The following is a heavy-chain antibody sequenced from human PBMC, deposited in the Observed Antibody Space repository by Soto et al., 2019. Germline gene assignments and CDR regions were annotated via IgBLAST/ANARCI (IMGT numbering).Heavy chain of an antibody. D-gene: IGHD2-2*01. V-gene: IGHV3-23*01. J-gene: IGHJ4*02. CDR2: ISGSGGST. Sequence: ETLSLTCTVSGGSISSGGYYWSWIRQHPGKGLEWVSAISGSGGSTYYADSVKGRFTISRDNSKNTLYLQMNSLRAEDTAVYYCAKDKEYQLPRIFDYWGQGTLVTVSS. CDR1: GGSISSGGYY. CDR3: AKDKEYQLPRIFDY.